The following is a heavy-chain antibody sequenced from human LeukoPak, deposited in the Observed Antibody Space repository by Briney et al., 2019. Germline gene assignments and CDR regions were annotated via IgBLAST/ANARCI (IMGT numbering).Heavy chain of an antibody. J-gene: IGHJ4*02. CDR1: GGSISSCY. V-gene: IGHV4-59*01. Sequence: SETLSLTCTVSGGSISSCYWSWIRQPPGKGLEWIGYIYYSGTTNYNPSLKSRVTISVDTSKNQFSLRLSSVTAADTAVYYCAREDTSGYIDYWGQGTLVTVSS. D-gene: IGHD3-22*01. CDR3: AREDTSGYIDY. CDR2: IYYSGTT.